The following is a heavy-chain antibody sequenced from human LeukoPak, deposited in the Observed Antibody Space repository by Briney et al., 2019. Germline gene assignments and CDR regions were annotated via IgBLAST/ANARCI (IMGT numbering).Heavy chain of an antibody. Sequence: GGSLRLSCAASGFTFSSYGMHWVRQAPGKGLEWVAFIRYDGSNKYYADSVKGRFTISRDNSKNTLYLQMNSLRAEDTAVYYCAKGSRVVPAATDYWGQGTLVTVSS. D-gene: IGHD2-2*01. CDR2: IRYDGSNK. CDR3: AKGSRVVPAATDY. V-gene: IGHV3-30*02. CDR1: GFTFSSYG. J-gene: IGHJ4*02.